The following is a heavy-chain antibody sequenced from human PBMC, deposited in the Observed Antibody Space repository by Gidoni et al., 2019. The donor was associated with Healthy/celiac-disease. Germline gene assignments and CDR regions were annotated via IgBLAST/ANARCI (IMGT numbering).Heavy chain of an antibody. V-gene: IGHV3-33*01. CDR2: ICYDGSNK. CDR1: GFTFSSYG. J-gene: IGHJ4*02. Sequence: QVQLVESGGGVVQPGRSLRLSCAASGFTFSSYGMHWVRQAPGKGLEWVAVICYDGSNKYYADSVKGRFTISRDNSKNTLYLQMNSLRAEDTAVYYCAREPDYWGQGTLVTVSS. CDR3: AREPDY.